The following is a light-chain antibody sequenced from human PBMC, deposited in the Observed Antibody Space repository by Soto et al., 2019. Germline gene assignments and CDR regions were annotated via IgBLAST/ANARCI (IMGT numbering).Light chain of an antibody. J-gene: IGLJ2*01. Sequence: QSALTQPASVSGSPGQSITISCTGTSNDVGGYNYVSWYQQYPGKAPKLMMYEVSNRPSGVSDRFSGSKSGNTASLIISGLLAEDEADYYCSSFTSRTTVLFGGGTKLTVL. CDR1: SNDVGGYNY. CDR3: SSFTSRTTVL. CDR2: EVS. V-gene: IGLV2-14*01.